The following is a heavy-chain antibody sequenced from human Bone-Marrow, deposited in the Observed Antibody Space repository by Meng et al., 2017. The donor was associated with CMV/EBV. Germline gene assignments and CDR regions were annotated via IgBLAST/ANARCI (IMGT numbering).Heavy chain of an antibody. CDR2: ISSSSSYI. Sequence: GGSLRLSCAASGFTFSSYSMNWVRQAPGKGLEWVSSISSSSSYIYYADSVKGRFTISRDNAKNSLYLQMNSLRAEDTAVYYCARDGTRKFVDTAMVWGNNWFDPWGQGTLVTFSS. D-gene: IGHD5-18*01. CDR1: GFTFSSYS. CDR3: ARDGTRKFVDTAMVWGNNWFDP. J-gene: IGHJ5*02. V-gene: IGHV3-21*01.